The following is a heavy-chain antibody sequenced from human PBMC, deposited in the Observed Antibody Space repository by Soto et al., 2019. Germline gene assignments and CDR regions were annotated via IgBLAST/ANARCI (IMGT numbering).Heavy chain of an antibody. Sequence: ASVKISCKASGYTFTGYYMHWVRQAPGQGLEWMGWINPNSGGTNYAQKFQGRVTMTRDTSISKAYMELSRLRSDDTAVYYCARDLISSSWIVYYGMDVWGQGTTVTVSS. CDR2: INPNSGGT. CDR1: GYTFTGYY. J-gene: IGHJ6*02. CDR3: ARDLISSSWIVYYGMDV. V-gene: IGHV1-2*02. D-gene: IGHD6-13*01.